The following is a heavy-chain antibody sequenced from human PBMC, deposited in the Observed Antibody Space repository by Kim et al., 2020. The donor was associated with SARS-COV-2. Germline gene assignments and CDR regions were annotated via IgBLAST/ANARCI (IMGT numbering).Heavy chain of an antibody. J-gene: IGHJ5*02. Sequence: GGSLRLSCAASGFAFSNYWMTWVRQAPGKGLEWVANIKQDGSVKNYVDSVKGRFTISRDNAKNSLFLQMNSLRAEDTAVYYCGRGGSSNGAWGQGTLVTV. CDR3: GRGGSSNGA. CDR2: IKQDGSVK. D-gene: IGHD1-26*01. CDR1: GFAFSNYW. V-gene: IGHV3-7*01.